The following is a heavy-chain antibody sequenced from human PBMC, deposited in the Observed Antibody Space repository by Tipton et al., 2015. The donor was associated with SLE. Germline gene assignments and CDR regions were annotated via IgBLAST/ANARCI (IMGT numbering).Heavy chain of an antibody. Sequence: SLRLSCAASGFTFDDYTMHWVRQAPGKGLEWVALISWDGGSTYYEDSVKGRFTISRDNSKYSLYLHMNSLRTEDTALYYCAKDSGWELLGEALDYWGQGTLVTVSS. CDR1: GFTFDDYT. CDR3: AKDSGWELLGEALDY. J-gene: IGHJ4*02. CDR2: ISWDGGST. D-gene: IGHD1-26*01. V-gene: IGHV3-43*01.